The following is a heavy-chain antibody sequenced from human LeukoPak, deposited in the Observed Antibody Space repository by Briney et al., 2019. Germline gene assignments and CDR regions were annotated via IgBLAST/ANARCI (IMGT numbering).Heavy chain of an antibody. D-gene: IGHD3-10*01. Sequence: ASVKVSCKASGYTFTSYGISWVRQAPGQGLEWMGWISAYNGNTNCAQKLQGRVTMTTDTSTSTAYMELRSLRSDDTAVYYCARAGLWFGELLRTRTQDVVFDYWGQGTLVTVSS. J-gene: IGHJ4*02. V-gene: IGHV1-18*01. CDR1: GYTFTSYG. CDR3: ARAGLWFGELLRTRTQDVVFDY. CDR2: ISAYNGNT.